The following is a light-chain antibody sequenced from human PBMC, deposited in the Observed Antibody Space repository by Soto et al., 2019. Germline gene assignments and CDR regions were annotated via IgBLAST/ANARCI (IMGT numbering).Light chain of an antibody. CDR1: QSVSSN. V-gene: IGKV3-15*01. Sequence: EVVMAQSPATLSVSPGERATLSCRARQSVSSNLAWYQQKPGQAPRLLIYAASTRATGVPGRFSGSGSGTDFTLTINRLEPEDFAVYYCQDYGTSWTFGQGTKVDIK. CDR2: AAS. CDR3: QDYGTSWT. J-gene: IGKJ1*01.